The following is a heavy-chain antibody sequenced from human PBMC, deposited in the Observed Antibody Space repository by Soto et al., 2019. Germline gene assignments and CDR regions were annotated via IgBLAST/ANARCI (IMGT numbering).Heavy chain of an antibody. V-gene: IGHV1-69*01. D-gene: IGHD5-18*01. J-gene: IGHJ6*02. Sequence: SVKFSCKASGYTFTSYDISWVRQAPGQWLEWMGGIIPIFFTANYAQKFQGRVTITADESTSTAYMELSSLRSEDTAVYYCARDVDTAMVIYYGMDVWGQGTTVTVSS. CDR2: IIPIFFTA. CDR3: ARDVDTAMVIYYGMDV. CDR1: GYTFTSYD.